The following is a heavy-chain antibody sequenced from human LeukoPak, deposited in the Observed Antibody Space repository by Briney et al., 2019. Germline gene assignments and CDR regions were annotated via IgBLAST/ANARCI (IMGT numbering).Heavy chain of an antibody. Sequence: GGSLRLSCAASGFTFSSYGMHWVRQAPGKGLEWVAVIWYDGSNKYYADSVKGRFTISSDNSKNTLYLQMNSLRAEDTAVYYCARGRRGSSWYLGWFDPWGQGTLVTVSS. D-gene: IGHD6-13*01. CDR3: ARGRRGSSWYLGWFDP. CDR1: GFTFSSYG. J-gene: IGHJ5*02. CDR2: IWYDGSNK. V-gene: IGHV3-33*01.